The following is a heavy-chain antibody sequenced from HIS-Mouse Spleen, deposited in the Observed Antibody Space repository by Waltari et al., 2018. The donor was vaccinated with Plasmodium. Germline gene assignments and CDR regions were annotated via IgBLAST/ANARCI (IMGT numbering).Heavy chain of an antibody. V-gene: IGHV3-33*03. J-gene: IGHJ5*02. CDR2: IWYDGNNK. D-gene: IGHD4-17*01. CDR1: GLTLNRYS. Sequence: QLEGHGEGLAQPRRFLILHSPCSGLTLNRYSIRWCRQAPGKCLEWLAVIWYDGNNKYYADSVKGRFTIPRDKSKNTLYLQMTSLRAEDTAVYYCAKDPARGAYTNWFDPWGQGPLVTVSS. CDR3: AKDPARGAYTNWFDP.